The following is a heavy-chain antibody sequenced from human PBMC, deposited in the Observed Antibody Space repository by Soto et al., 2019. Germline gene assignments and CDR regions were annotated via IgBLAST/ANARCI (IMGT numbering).Heavy chain of an antibody. D-gene: IGHD6-6*01. J-gene: IGHJ4*02. CDR1: GDSISSGAYY. CDR2: IHYSGST. V-gene: IGHV4-31*03. Sequence: QVQLQESGPGLVRPSQTLSLTCTVSGDSISSGAYYWSWIRQDPGKGLEWIGYIHYSGSTYNNPSLSRRITTSVDASKLQFSLRLSSVTAADTAVYYCVRADRGSSSSRRGKFDFWGQGALVTVSS. CDR3: VRADRGSSSSRRGKFDF.